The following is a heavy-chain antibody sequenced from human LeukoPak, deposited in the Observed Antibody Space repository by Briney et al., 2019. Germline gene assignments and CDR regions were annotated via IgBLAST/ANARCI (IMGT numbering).Heavy chain of an antibody. CDR1: GGSFSGYY. Sequence: SETLSLTCAVYGGSFSGYYWSWIRQPPGKGLEWIGEINHSGSTNYNPSLKSRVTISVDTSKNQFSLKLSSVTAADTAVYYCARGRCSSTSCYPGGYWGQGTPVTVSS. CDR2: INHSGST. V-gene: IGHV4-34*01. D-gene: IGHD2-2*01. CDR3: ARGRCSSTSCYPGGY. J-gene: IGHJ4*02.